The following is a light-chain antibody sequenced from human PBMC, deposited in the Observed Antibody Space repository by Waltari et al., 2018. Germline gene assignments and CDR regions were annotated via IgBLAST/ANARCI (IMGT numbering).Light chain of an antibody. Sequence: NFMLTQPHSVSGSPGKTVTISCTRSGGSIASNYVQWYQQRPGSSPTTISDEDDQRPSGVPDRFSGSGDSSSNSASLTISGLRTEDEANYYCQSYDTYSQVFGGGTKLTVL. V-gene: IGLV6-57*01. CDR1: GGSIASNY. CDR2: EDD. CDR3: QSYDTYSQV. J-gene: IGLJ2*01.